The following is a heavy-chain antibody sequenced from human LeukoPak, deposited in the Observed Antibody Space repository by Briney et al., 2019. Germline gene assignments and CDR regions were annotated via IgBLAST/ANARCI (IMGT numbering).Heavy chain of an antibody. CDR1: GFTFSSYG. Sequence: GGSLRLSCAASGFTFSSYGMHWVRQAPGKGLEWVAVISYDGSNKYYADPVKGRFTISRDNSKNTLYLQMNSLRAEDTAVYYCVRGRFDPWGQGTLVTVSS. V-gene: IGHV3-30*03. CDR3: VRGRFDP. D-gene: IGHD3-16*01. J-gene: IGHJ5*02. CDR2: ISYDGSNK.